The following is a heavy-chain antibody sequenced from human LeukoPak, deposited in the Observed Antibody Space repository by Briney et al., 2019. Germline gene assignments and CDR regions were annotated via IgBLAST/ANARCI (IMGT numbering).Heavy chain of an antibody. CDR1: GGSISSYY. D-gene: IGHD3-10*01. Sequence: SETLSLTCTVSGGSISSYYWSWIRQPPGKGLEWIGYIYYSGSTNYNPSLTSRVTISVDTSKNQFSLELSSVTAADTAVYYCAKGSGDRGQWDFQHWGQGTLVTVSS. V-gene: IGHV4-59*01. J-gene: IGHJ1*01. CDR3: AKGSGDRGQWDFQH. CDR2: IYYSGST.